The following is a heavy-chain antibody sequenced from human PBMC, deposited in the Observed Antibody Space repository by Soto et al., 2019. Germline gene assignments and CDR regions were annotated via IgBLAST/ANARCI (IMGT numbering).Heavy chain of an antibody. CDR3: AREADYYDSSGVFDY. V-gene: IGHV4-4*07. CDR2: IYTSGST. CDR1: GGSISSYY. J-gene: IGHJ4*02. D-gene: IGHD3-22*01. Sequence: SETLSLTCTVSGGSISSYYLSWIRQPAGKGLEWIGRIYTSGSTNYNPSLKSRVTMSVDTSKNQFSLKLSSVTAADTAVYYCAREADYYDSSGVFDYWGQGTLVTVSS.